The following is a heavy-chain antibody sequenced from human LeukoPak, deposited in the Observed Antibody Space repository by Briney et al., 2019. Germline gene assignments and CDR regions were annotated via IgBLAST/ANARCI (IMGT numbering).Heavy chain of an antibody. CDR3: AKDLDGYCSGGSCYSDP. CDR1: GFTLSSYG. CDR2: IRYDGSNK. J-gene: IGHJ5*02. D-gene: IGHD2-15*01. V-gene: IGHV3-30*02. Sequence: SGGSLRLSCAASGFTLSSYGMHWVRQAPGKGLEWVAFIRYDGSNKHCADSVKGRFTISRDNSKNTLYLQMNSLRAEDTAVYYCAKDLDGYCSGGSCYSDPWGQGTLVTVSS.